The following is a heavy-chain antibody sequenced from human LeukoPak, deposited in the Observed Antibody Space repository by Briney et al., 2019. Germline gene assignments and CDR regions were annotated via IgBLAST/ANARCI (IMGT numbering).Heavy chain of an antibody. J-gene: IGHJ5*01. CDR3: AGAVAGTQRRPFDS. CDR2: IYYSGST. V-gene: IGHV4-39*07. CDR1: GGSISSSSYY. Sequence: SETLSLTCTVSGGSISSSSYYWGWIRQPPGKGLEWIASIYYSGSTYYNPSLKSRVTISVDTSKNQFSLKLSSVTAADTAVYYCAGAVAGTQRRPFDSWGQGTLVTVSS. D-gene: IGHD6-19*01.